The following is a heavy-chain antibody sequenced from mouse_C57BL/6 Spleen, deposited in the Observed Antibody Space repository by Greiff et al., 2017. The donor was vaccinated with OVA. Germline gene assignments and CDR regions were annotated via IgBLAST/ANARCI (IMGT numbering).Heavy chain of an antibody. Sequence: QVQLKQSGAELVRPGASVTLSCKASGYTFTDYEMHWVKQTPVHGLEWIGAIDPETGGTAYNQKFKGKAILTADKSSSTAYMELRSLTSEDSAVYYCTRDYYGSIFAYWGQGTLVTVSA. CDR1: GYTFTDYE. V-gene: IGHV1-15*01. CDR2: IDPETGGT. CDR3: TRDYYGSIFAY. J-gene: IGHJ3*01. D-gene: IGHD1-1*01.